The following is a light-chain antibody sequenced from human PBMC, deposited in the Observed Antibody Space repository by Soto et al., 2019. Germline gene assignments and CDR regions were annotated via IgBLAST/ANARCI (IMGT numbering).Light chain of an antibody. CDR1: SSNIGSNT. V-gene: IGLV1-44*01. CDR2: SNN. J-gene: IGLJ2*01. Sequence: QSVLTQPPSASGTPGQRVTISCSGSSSNIGSNTVNWYQQLPGTAPKLLIYSNNQRPSGVPDRFSGSKSGTSASLAISGLKSEDEADYYCAACHDSLNALFGGGTKLTVL. CDR3: AACHDSLNAL.